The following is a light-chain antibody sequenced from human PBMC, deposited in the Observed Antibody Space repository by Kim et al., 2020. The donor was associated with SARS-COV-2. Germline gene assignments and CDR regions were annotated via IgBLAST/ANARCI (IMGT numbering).Light chain of an antibody. Sequence: ADRATRSCSASQSVTSTYVASYQQKPGRAPRLLIYGTSTRAAGIPGRCSGSGSWTEYTLTINSLEPEDFAIYYCQQFGSTRTWTFGQGTKVDIK. CDR3: QQFGSTRTWT. CDR2: GTS. V-gene: IGKV3-20*01. J-gene: IGKJ1*01. CDR1: QSVTSTY.